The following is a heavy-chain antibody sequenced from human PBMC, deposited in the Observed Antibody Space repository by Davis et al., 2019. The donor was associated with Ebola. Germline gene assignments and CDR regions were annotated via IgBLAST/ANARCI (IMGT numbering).Heavy chain of an antibody. CDR2: TYYSGST. Sequence: MPSETLSLTCTVSGGSISSYYWSWIRQPPGKGLEWIGYTYYSGSTTYNPSLKSRATISVDTSKNHFSLKLSSVTAADTAVYYCARLDYDFWSGYRWFDPWGQGTLVTVSS. V-gene: IGHV4-59*01. J-gene: IGHJ5*02. CDR1: GGSISSYY. CDR3: ARLDYDFWSGYRWFDP. D-gene: IGHD3-3*01.